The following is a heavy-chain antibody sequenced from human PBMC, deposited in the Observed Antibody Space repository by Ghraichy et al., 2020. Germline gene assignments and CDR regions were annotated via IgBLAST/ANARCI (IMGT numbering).Heavy chain of an antibody. CDR3: ARTGEWELPGAFDI. Sequence: LSLTCAGSRITLNTNYMSLVRQAPGAGLEWVSVIYSCGSTYYADSVKARFTISRHNSKHTLYLQMNSLRAVDTDVYYCARTGEWELPGAFDIWGQGTMVTVAS. V-gene: IGHV3-53*01. D-gene: IGHD1-26*01. CDR1: RITLNTNY. CDR2: IYSCGST. J-gene: IGHJ3*02.